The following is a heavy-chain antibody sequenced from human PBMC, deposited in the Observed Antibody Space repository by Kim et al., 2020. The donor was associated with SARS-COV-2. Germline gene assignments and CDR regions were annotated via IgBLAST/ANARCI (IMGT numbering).Heavy chain of an antibody. CDR2: AYYTGST. CDR1: DDSITSNY. V-gene: IGHV4-59*08. Sequence: SETLSLTCSIFDDSITSNYWSWIRQSPGKGLEWIAYAYYTGSTDYNPSLKSRVSISLDTSKFQLSLRLISVTAADTSVYYCARHRSGDYYDTTGYYHSAYFSGLDAWGQGTTVTVSS. CDR3: ARHRSGDYYDTTGYYHSAYFSGLDA. D-gene: IGHD3-22*01. J-gene: IGHJ6*02.